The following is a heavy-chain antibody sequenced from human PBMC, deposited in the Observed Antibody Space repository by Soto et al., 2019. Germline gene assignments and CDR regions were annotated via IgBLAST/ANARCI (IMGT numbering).Heavy chain of an antibody. V-gene: IGHV3-30*04. D-gene: IGHD6-13*01. CDR2: ISYDGTNK. Sequence: GGSLRLSCAASGFMFSAYAMLWVRQAPGKGLEWVAAISYDGTNKYYADSIKGRFTISRDNSANTLFLQVNSLRREDTVVYYCESPREIAGATTGYYYGMDVWGQGTTVTVSS. CDR1: GFMFSAYA. J-gene: IGHJ6*02. CDR3: ESPREIAGATTGYYYGMDV.